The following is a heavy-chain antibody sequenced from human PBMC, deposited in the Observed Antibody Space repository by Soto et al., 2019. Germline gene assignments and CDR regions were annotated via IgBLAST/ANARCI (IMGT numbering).Heavy chain of an antibody. D-gene: IGHD3-10*02. V-gene: IGHV3-11*03. Sequence: GGSLRLSCAASGFSISDHYMSWIRQAPGKGLEWVSYSSNSGTFTKYADSVKGRFSISRDNAKNSLYLETNSLRGEDTAIYYCARSGDNYNVLDYWGQGT. CDR1: GFSISDHY. CDR3: ARSGDNYNVLDY. J-gene: IGHJ4*02. CDR2: SSNSGTFT.